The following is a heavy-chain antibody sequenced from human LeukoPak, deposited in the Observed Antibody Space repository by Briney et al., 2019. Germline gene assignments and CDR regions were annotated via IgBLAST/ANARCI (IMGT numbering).Heavy chain of an antibody. Sequence: GGSLRLSCAASGFTFSNYVMNWVRQASGKGLEWVSSISASGGSTYYADSVKGRFTISRDNSKNTLYLQMNSLRAEDTAAYYCARAELLSLDYWGQGTLVTVSS. V-gene: IGHV3-23*01. CDR3: ARAELLSLDY. J-gene: IGHJ4*02. CDR1: GFTFSNYV. CDR2: ISASGGST. D-gene: IGHD2-21*02.